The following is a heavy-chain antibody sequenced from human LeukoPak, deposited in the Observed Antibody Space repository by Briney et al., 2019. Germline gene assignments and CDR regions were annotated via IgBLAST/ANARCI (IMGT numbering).Heavy chain of an antibody. CDR2: INPSGGST. J-gene: IGHJ6*02. D-gene: IGHD5-24*01. CDR1: GGTFSRYA. V-gene: IGHV1-46*01. CDR3: ASVYKHGMDV. Sequence: ASVTVSCKASGGTFSRYAINWVRQAPGQGLEWMAIINPSGGSTSHAQKFQGRVTMTRDTSASTVYMELSSLRSEDTAVYYRASVYKHGMDVWGQGTTVTVSS.